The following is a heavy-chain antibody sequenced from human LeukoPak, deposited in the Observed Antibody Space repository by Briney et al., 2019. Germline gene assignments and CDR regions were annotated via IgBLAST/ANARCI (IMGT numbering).Heavy chain of an antibody. Sequence: SETLSLTCAVYGGSFSGYYWSWIRQPPGKGLEWIGEINHSGSTNYNPSLKSRVTISVDTSKNQFSLKLSSVTAADTAVYYCAREHGYCSSTSCCTGWFDPWGQGTLVTVSS. CDR1: GGSFSGYY. D-gene: IGHD2-2*02. V-gene: IGHV4-34*01. CDR3: AREHGYCSSTSCCTGWFDP. J-gene: IGHJ5*01. CDR2: INHSGST.